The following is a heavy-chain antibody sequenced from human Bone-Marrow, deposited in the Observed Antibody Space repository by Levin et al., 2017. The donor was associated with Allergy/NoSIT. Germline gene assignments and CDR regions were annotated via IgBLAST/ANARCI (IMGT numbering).Heavy chain of an antibody. D-gene: IGHD1-1*01. Sequence: PGGSLRLSCAVSGLPVKDNFISWVRQAPGKGLEWVSVVYASGTTKSADSVKGRFTTSRDHSKNTVYLQMDSLTAEDTALYYCARLTNWNDPNAYYFDYWGQGTVVTVSS. J-gene: IGHJ4*02. CDR3: ARLTNWNDPNAYYFDY. CDR1: GLPVKDNF. V-gene: IGHV3-53*01. CDR2: VYASGTT.